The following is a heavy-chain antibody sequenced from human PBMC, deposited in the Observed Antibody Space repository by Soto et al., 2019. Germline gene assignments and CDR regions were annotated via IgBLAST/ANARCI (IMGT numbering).Heavy chain of an antibody. D-gene: IGHD3-10*01. Sequence: PGGSLRLSCAASGFTFSSYAMHWVRQAPGKGLEWVAVISYDGSNKHYADSVKGRFTISRDNSKNTLYLQMNSLRAEDTAVYYCARDVSVVRGIRDAFDIWGQGTMVTVSS. CDR2: ISYDGSNK. CDR1: GFTFSSYA. J-gene: IGHJ3*02. V-gene: IGHV3-30-3*01. CDR3: ARDVSVVRGIRDAFDI.